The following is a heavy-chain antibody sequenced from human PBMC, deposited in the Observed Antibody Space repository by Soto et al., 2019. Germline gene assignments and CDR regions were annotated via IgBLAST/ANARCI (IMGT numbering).Heavy chain of an antibody. D-gene: IGHD2-8*01. V-gene: IGHV3-30*18. CDR1: GFTFSSYG. Sequence: QVQLVESGGGVVQPGRSLRLSCAASGFTFSSYGMHWVRQAPGKGLEWVAAISYDGSNKYYADSVKGRFTISRDNSKNTRFLKRQGLRPGDTVVYLCEKDGGCTAPDGAFYNSGMDVWDQGSTGPASS. CDR3: EKDGGCTAPDGAFYNSGMDV. CDR2: ISYDGSNK. J-gene: IGHJ6*02.